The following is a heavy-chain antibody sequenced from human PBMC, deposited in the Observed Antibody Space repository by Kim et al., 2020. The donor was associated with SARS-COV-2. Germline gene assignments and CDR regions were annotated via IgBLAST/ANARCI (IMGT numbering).Heavy chain of an antibody. D-gene: IGHD3-22*01. V-gene: IGHV1-3*01. Sequence: KFQGRVTITRDTSASTAYLELSSLGSEDTAVYYCARGGALVVITSDAFDIWGQGTMVTVSS. J-gene: IGHJ3*02. CDR3: ARGGALVVITSDAFDI.